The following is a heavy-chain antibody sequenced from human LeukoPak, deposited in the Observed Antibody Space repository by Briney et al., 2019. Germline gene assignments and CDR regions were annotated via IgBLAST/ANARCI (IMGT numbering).Heavy chain of an antibody. Sequence: PGGSLRLSCAAPGFSFSSYGMEWVRQAPGKGLEWVAFIRYDGSNKYYADSVKGRFTISRDNSNNTLYLQMNSLRAEDTAVYYCAKDWSIPTPGLFDYWGQGTLVTVSS. J-gene: IGHJ4*02. CDR2: IRYDGSNK. D-gene: IGHD6-13*01. CDR1: GFSFSSYG. V-gene: IGHV3-30*02. CDR3: AKDWSIPTPGLFDY.